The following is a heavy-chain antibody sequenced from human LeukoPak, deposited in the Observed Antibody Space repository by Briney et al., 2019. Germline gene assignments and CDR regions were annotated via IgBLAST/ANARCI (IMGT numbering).Heavy chain of an antibody. Sequence: SETLSLTCTVSGGSINSVDYYWSWIRQPAGKGLEWIARMYNSVTTNYNPSINYNPSLKSRATISVDTSKNQFSLNLTSVTAADTAVYYCARDGGYKRFEPWGQGTLVTVSS. J-gene: IGHJ5*02. V-gene: IGHV4-61*02. CDR2: MYNSVTTNYNPSI. CDR1: GGSINSVDYY. CDR3: ARDGGYKRFEP. D-gene: IGHD5-18*01.